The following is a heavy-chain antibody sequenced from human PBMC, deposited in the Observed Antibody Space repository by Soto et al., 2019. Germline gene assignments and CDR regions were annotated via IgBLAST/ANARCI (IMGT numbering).Heavy chain of an antibody. CDR1: GGSISSYY. V-gene: IGHV4-59*01. J-gene: IGHJ5*02. CDR3: ARRRYYYDSSGYPGWFDP. CDR2: IYYSGST. Sequence: SETLSLTCTASGGSISSYYWSWIRQPPGKGLEWIGYIYYSGSTNYNPSLKSRVTISVDTSKNRFSLKLISVTAADTAVYYCARRRYYYDSSGYPGWFDPWGQGTLVTVSS. D-gene: IGHD3-22*01.